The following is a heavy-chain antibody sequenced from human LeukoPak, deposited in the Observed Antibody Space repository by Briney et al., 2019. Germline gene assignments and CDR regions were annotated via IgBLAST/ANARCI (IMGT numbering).Heavy chain of an antibody. Sequence: KPSETLSLTCTVSGGSISSYYWSWIRQPAGKGLERIGRIYTSGSTNYNPSLKSRVTISVDKSKNQFSLKLSSVTAADTAVYYCARDREVRYSGYDLGYYFDYWGQGTLVTVSS. J-gene: IGHJ4*02. CDR2: IYTSGST. CDR1: GGSISSYY. V-gene: IGHV4-4*07. D-gene: IGHD5-12*01. CDR3: ARDREVRYSGYDLGYYFDY.